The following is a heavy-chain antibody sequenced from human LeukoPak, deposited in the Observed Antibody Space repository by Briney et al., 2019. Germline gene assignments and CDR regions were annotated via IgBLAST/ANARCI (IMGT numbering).Heavy chain of an antibody. J-gene: IGHJ4*02. Sequence: SQTLSLTCTVSGGSISSGSYYWSWIRQPAGKGLEWIGRIYTSGSTNYNPSLKSRVTISVDTSKNQFSLKLSSVTAADTAVYYCARALSQAAVAAPDYWGQGTLVTVSS. CDR1: GGSISSGSYY. V-gene: IGHV4-61*02. D-gene: IGHD6-19*01. CDR3: ARALSQAAVAAPDY. CDR2: IYTSGST.